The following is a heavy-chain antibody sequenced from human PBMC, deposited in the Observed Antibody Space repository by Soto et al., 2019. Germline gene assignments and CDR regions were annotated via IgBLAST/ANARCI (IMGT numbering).Heavy chain of an antibody. CDR3: TTNFDMGSRDGMDV. Sequence: EVQLVESGGGLVKPGGSLRLSCAASGFTFSNAWMNWVRQAPGKGLEWVGRIKSKTDGGTTDYAAPVKGRFTISRDDSKNTLYLQMNSLKTENTAVYYCTTNFDMGSRDGMDVWGQGTTVTVSS. CDR2: IKSKTDGGTT. D-gene: IGHD3-10*01. J-gene: IGHJ6*02. CDR1: GFTFSNAW. V-gene: IGHV3-15*07.